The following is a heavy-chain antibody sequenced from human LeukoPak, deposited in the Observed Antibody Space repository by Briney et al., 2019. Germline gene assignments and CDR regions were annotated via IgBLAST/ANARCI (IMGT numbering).Heavy chain of an antibody. V-gene: IGHV6-1*01. D-gene: IGHD3-9*01. CDR2: TYYRSTWYN. CDR3: ARRLAQYDCFDP. CDR1: GDSVSSNSVT. J-gene: IGHJ5*02. Sequence: SQTLSLTCAISGDSVSSNSVTWNWIRQSPSRGHEWLGRTYYRSTWYNDYAVSVRGRITVNPDTSKNQFSLHLNSVTPEDTAVYYCARRLAQYDCFDPWGQGILDTVSS.